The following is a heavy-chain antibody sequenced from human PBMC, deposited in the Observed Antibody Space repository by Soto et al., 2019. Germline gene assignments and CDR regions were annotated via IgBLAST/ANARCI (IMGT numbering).Heavy chain of an antibody. Sequence: ASVKVSCKASGYTFTSYGISWVRQAPVQGLEWMGWISAYNGNTNYAQKLQGRVTMTTDTSTSTAYMELRSLRSDDTAVYYCARIVGATGGNWFDPWGQGTLVTVSS. D-gene: IGHD1-26*01. CDR2: ISAYNGNT. CDR3: ARIVGATGGNWFDP. J-gene: IGHJ5*02. V-gene: IGHV1-18*04. CDR1: GYTFTSYG.